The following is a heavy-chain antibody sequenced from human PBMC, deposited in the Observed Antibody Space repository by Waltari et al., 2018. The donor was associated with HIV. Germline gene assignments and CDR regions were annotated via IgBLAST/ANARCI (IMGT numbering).Heavy chain of an antibody. Sequence: QVQLVQSGAEVKKPGASVKVSCKVSGYTLTELSMHWVRQAPGKGLECMGGFDPEDGETSYAQKFQGRVTMTEDTSTDTAYMELSSLRSEDTAVYYCATDHGLSIAARSFDYWGQGTLVTVSS. D-gene: IGHD6-6*01. CDR2: FDPEDGET. J-gene: IGHJ4*02. CDR3: ATDHGLSIAARSFDY. CDR1: GYTLTELS. V-gene: IGHV1-24*01.